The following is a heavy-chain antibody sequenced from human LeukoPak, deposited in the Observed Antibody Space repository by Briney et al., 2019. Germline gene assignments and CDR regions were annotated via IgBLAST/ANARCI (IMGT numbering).Heavy chain of an antibody. Sequence: GGALEISCKGSGYRFTSYWIGWGRQMPGKGLGGRGIIYPGDSDTRYSPSFQDQVTISADKSISTAYLQWSSLKASDTAMYYCAGLTIPQDAFDIWGQGTMVTVSS. CDR3: AGLTIPQDAFDI. D-gene: IGHD3-9*01. CDR2: IYPGDSDT. J-gene: IGHJ3*02. V-gene: IGHV5-51*01. CDR1: GYRFTSYW.